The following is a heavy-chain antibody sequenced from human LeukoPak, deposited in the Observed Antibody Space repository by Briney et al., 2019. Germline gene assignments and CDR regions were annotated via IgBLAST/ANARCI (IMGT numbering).Heavy chain of an antibody. V-gene: IGHV1-2*02. Sequence: ASVKVSCKASGYTFTGYYMHWVRQAPGQGLEWMGWINPNSGSTNYAQKFQGRVTMTRDTSISTAYMELSRLRSDDTAVYYCAILVGAIGFDYWGQGTLVTVSS. CDR3: AILVGAIGFDY. CDR2: INPNSGST. CDR1: GYTFTGYY. D-gene: IGHD1-26*01. J-gene: IGHJ4*02.